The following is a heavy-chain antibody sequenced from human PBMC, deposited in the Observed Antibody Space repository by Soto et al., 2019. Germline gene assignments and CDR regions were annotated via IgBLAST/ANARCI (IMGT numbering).Heavy chain of an antibody. CDR3: DRDAGGPYDN. J-gene: IGHJ4*01. CDR1: GAPITINY. V-gene: IGHV4-59*01. CDR2: IYYSGST. D-gene: IGHD2-15*01. Sequence: SETLSLTCTVSGAPITINYWSWIRQAPGKGLEWIGYIYYSGSTTYNPSLKSRVTMSADTSKDQFSLKLKSVTDADTAVYYCDRDAGGPYDNWGPGILVTVSS.